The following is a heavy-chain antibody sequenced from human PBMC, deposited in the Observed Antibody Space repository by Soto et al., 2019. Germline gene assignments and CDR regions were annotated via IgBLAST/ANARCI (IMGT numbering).Heavy chain of an antibody. D-gene: IGHD3-22*01. V-gene: IGHV1-2*02. CDR2: INPNSGGT. Sequence: ASVKVSCKASGYTFTGYYMHWVRQAPGQGLEWMGWINPNSGGTNYAQKFQGRVTMTRDTSISTAYMELSRLRSDDTAVYYCARVPTGYYDSSGYFASYYYGMAVWGQGTTVTVSS. CDR3: ARVPTGYYDSSGYFASYYYGMAV. CDR1: GYTFTGYY. J-gene: IGHJ6*02.